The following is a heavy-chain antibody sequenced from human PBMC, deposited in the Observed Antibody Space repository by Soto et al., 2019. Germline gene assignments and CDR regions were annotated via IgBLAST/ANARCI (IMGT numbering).Heavy chain of an antibody. J-gene: IGHJ1*01. CDR3: ARGQGWYYYDSSGYSYFQH. CDR2: IIPIFGTA. D-gene: IGHD3-22*01. V-gene: IGHV1-69*13. CDR1: GGTFSSYA. Sequence: SGKVSCKASGGTFSSYAISWVRQAPGQGLEWMGGIIPIFGTANYAQKFQGRVTITADESTSTAYMELSSLRSEDTAVYYCARGQGWYYYDSSGYSYFQHWGQGTLVTVSS.